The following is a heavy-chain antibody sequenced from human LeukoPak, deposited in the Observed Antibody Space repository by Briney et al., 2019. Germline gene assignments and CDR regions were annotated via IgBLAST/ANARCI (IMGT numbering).Heavy chain of an antibody. V-gene: IGHV4-38-2*01. D-gene: IGHD3-3*01. CDR3: ARVHDFWSGYPKWLDP. Sequence: SETLSLTCAVSGYSISSGYYWGWIRQPPGKGLEWIGSIYHSGSTYYNPSLKSRVTISVDTSKNQFSLKLSSVTAADTAVYYCARVHDFWSGYPKWLDPWGQGTLVTVSS. CDR1: GYSISSGYY. J-gene: IGHJ5*02. CDR2: IYHSGST.